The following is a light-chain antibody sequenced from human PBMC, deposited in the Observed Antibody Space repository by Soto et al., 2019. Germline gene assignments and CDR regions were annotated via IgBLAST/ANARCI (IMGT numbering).Light chain of an antibody. V-gene: IGKV1-5*03. CDR2: KAS. CDR1: QSISSW. J-gene: IGKJ1*01. CDR3: QQYNSYLWT. Sequence: DIQMTQSPSTLSASVGDRVTITCPASQSISSWLAWYQQKPGKAPKLLIYKASSLESGVPSRFSGSGSGTEFTLTISSLQPDDFATYYCQQYNSYLWTFGQGTKVDI.